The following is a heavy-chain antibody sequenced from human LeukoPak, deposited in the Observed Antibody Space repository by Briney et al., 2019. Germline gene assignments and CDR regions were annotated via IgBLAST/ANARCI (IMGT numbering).Heavy chain of an antibody. CDR2: IYYSGRT. D-gene: IGHD4-17*01. J-gene: IGHJ3*02. V-gene: IGHV4-39*01. CDR3: ARGGVTTGDDAFDI. CDR1: GGSISSSSYY. Sequence: PSETLSLTCTVSGGSISSSSYYWGWIRQPPGKGLEWIGSIYYSGRTYYNPSLKSRVTISVDTSKNQFSLKLSSVTASDTAVYYCARGGVTTGDDAFDIWGQGTMVTVSS.